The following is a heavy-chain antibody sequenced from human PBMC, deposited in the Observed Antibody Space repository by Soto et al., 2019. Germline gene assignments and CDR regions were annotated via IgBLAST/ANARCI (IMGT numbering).Heavy chain of an antibody. CDR3: ARSFYDYVDY. CDR1: GYTFTNSE. CDR2: ISTNNGNA. Sequence: ASVKVSCKASGYTFTNSEINWVRKASGQGLEWMSWISTNNGNADYAEKFLGRVTMTTDTSTTTAYMELRSLSSDDTAVYYCARSFYDYVDYWGQGTLVTV. J-gene: IGHJ4*02. V-gene: IGHV1-18*04. D-gene: IGHD2-2*01.